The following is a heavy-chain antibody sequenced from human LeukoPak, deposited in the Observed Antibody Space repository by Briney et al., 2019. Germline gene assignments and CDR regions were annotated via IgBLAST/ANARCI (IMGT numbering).Heavy chain of an antibody. J-gene: IGHJ4*02. CDR3: ARGPAPYYFDY. CDR2: VHYSGNT. Sequence: SETLSLTCIVSGGSISNYYWSWIRQPPRKGLEWIGYVHYSGNTNYNPSLKSRVTISVDTSKNQFSLKLSSVTAADTAVYYCARGPAPYYFDYWGQGTLVTVSS. CDR1: GGSISNYY. V-gene: IGHV4-59*01.